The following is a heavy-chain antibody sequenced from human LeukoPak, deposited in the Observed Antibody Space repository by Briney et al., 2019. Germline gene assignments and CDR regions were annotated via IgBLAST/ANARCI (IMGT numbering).Heavy chain of an antibody. CDR2: IYTSGST. Sequence: PSETLSLTCTVSGGSISSYYWGWIRQPAGKGLEWIGRIYTSGSTNYNPSLKSRVTMSVDTSKNQFSLKLSSVTAADTAVYYCARVRVDNLGLYYFDYWGQGTLVTVSS. CDR1: GGSISSYY. J-gene: IGHJ4*02. V-gene: IGHV4-4*07. D-gene: IGHD1-1*01. CDR3: ARVRVDNLGLYYFDY.